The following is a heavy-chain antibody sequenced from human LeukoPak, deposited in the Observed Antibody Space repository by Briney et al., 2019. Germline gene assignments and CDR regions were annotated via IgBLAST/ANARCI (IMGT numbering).Heavy chain of an antibody. CDR2: ISSSSSYI. J-gene: IGHJ4*02. Sequence: GGSLRLSCAASGFTFSSYSMSWVRQAPGKGLEWVSSISSSSSYIYYADSVKGRFTISRDNAKNSLYLQMNSLRAEDTAVYYCARAVRDSSGYGSFDYWGQGTLVTVSS. CDR3: ARAVRDSSGYGSFDY. V-gene: IGHV3-21*01. CDR1: GFTFSSYS. D-gene: IGHD3-22*01.